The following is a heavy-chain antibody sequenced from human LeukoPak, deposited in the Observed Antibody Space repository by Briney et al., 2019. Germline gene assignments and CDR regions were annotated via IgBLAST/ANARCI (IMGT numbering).Heavy chain of an antibody. V-gene: IGHV3-15*01. J-gene: IGHJ6*03. CDR1: GFTFSNAW. CDR3: TTEPVAGTFPQDYYYYYMDV. Sequence: PGGSLRLSCAASGFTFSNAWMSWVRQAPGKGLEWVGRIKSKTDGGTTDYAAPVKGRFTISRDDSKNTLYLQMNSLKTEDTAVYYCTTEPVAGTFPQDYYYYYMDVWGKGTTVTVSS. CDR2: IKSKTDGGTT. D-gene: IGHD6-19*01.